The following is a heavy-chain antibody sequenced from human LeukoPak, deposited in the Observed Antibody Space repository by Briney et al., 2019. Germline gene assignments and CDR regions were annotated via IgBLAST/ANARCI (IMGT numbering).Heavy chain of an antibody. V-gene: IGHV4-34*01. CDR1: GGSFSGYY. D-gene: IGHD4/OR15-4a*01. J-gene: IGHJ4*02. CDR2: INHSGST. CDR3: ARDLYGGLFDY. Sequence: PSETLSLTCAVYGGSFSGYYWNWIRQPPGKGLEWIGEINHSGSTNYNPSLNSRVTMSVDTSKNQISLKLNSVTAADTAVYYCARDLYGGLFDYWGQGTLVTVSS.